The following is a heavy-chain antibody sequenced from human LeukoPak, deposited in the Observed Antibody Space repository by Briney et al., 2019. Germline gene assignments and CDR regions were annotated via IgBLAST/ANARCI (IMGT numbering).Heavy chain of an antibody. Sequence: DTLSLTCTVSGGSFSSYYWSWVRQPAGKGLEWIGRIYTSGNTNYNPALKSRVTMSVDTSKNQFSLKLSSGTAADTAVYYCAREMIVAGTDGMGVGGQGTTVT. J-gene: IGHJ6*02. CDR3: AREMIVAGTDGMGV. CDR1: GGSFSSYY. CDR2: IYTSGNT. V-gene: IGHV4-4*07. D-gene: IGHD6-19*01.